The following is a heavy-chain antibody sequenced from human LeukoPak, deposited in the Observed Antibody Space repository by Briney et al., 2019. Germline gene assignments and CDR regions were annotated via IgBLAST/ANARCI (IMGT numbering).Heavy chain of an antibody. Sequence: GGSLRLSCAASGFTFSSYAMGWLRQASGKGLEWVSAISASGGTTYYADSVKGRFTISRDNSKDTLYLQMNSLRAEDTAVYYCAKATCSSTSCYRNFEYWGQGTLVTVSS. CDR2: ISASGGTT. D-gene: IGHD2-2*01. V-gene: IGHV3-23*01. J-gene: IGHJ4*02. CDR1: GFTFSSYA. CDR3: AKATCSSTSCYRNFEY.